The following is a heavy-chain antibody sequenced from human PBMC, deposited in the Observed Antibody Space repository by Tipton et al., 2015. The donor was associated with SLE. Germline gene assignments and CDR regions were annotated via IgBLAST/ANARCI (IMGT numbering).Heavy chain of an antibody. CDR1: GFTFSSYG. Sequence: SLRLSCAASGFTFSSYGMHWVRQAPGKGLEWVAVIWYDGSNKYYADSVKGRFTTSRDNSKNTLYLQMNSLRAEDTAVYYCARDNNGGVMDVWGKGTTVTVSS. D-gene: IGHD2-8*02. CDR2: IWYDGSNK. CDR3: ARDNNGGVMDV. V-gene: IGHV3-33*01. J-gene: IGHJ6*04.